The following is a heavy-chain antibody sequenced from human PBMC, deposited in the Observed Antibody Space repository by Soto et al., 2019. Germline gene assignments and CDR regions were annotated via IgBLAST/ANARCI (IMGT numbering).Heavy chain of an antibody. CDR2: MNPNSGNT. CDR3: AREFDFWSGYDEDYYYYMDV. Sequence: ASVKVSCKASGYTFTSYDINWVRRATGQGLEWMGWMNPNSGNTGYAQKFQGRVTMTRNTSISTAYMELSSLRSEDTAVYYCAREFDFWSGYDEDYYYYMDVWGKGTTVTVSS. J-gene: IGHJ6*03. V-gene: IGHV1-8*01. D-gene: IGHD3-3*01. CDR1: GYTFTSYD.